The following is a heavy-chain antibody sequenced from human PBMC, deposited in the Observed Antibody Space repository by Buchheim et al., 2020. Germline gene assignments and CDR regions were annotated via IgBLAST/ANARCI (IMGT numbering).Heavy chain of an antibody. CDR1: GFTFSSYG. Sequence: QVQLVESGGGVVQPGRSLRLSCAASGFTFSSYGMHWVRQAPGKGLEWVAVISYDGSNKYYADSVKGRFTISRDNSKNTLYLQMNSLRAEDTAVYYCAKDLVTTVTTGRVLINYYGMDVWGQGTT. D-gene: IGHD4-11*01. J-gene: IGHJ6*02. CDR2: ISYDGSNK. CDR3: AKDLVTTVTTGRVLINYYGMDV. V-gene: IGHV3-30*18.